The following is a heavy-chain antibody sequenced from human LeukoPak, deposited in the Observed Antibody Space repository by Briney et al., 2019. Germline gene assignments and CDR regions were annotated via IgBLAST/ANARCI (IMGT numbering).Heavy chain of an antibody. CDR1: GFTFRNYA. CDR2: ISAGASRT. V-gene: IGHV3-23*01. Sequence: GGSLRLSCAASGFTFRNYAMAWVRQAPGKGLEWVSGISAGASRTYYTDSVRGRFTISRDNSENTLYLQMNSLRAEDTAVYYCAKYATRETFFGDYWGQGTLIAVSS. J-gene: IGHJ4*02. CDR3: AKYATRETFFGDY. D-gene: IGHD2-8*01.